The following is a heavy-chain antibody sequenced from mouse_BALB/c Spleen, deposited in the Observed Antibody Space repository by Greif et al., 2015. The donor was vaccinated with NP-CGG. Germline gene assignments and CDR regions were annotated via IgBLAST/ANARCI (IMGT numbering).Heavy chain of an antibody. Sequence: EVKLVESGGGLVQPGGSLRLSCATSGFTFTDYYMSWVRQPPGKALEWLGFIRNKANGYTTEYSASVEGRFTISRDNSQSILYLQMNTLRAEDSATYYCARDIEGFAYWGQGTLVTVSA. V-gene: IGHV7-3*02. CDR2: IRNKANGYTT. CDR3: ARDIEGFAY. CDR1: GFTFTDYY. J-gene: IGHJ3*01.